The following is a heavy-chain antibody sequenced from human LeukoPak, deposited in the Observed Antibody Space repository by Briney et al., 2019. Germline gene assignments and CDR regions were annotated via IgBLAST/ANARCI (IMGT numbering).Heavy chain of an antibody. CDR2: ISYDGSHK. V-gene: IGHV3-30*03. D-gene: IGHD6-13*01. CDR1: GFTFSSYA. Sequence: GGSLRLSCAASGFTFSSYAIHWVRQAPGKGLEWVAVISYDGSHKYYADSVKGRFTISRDNAKNSLYLQMNSLRAEDTAVYYCARTVPGYTTSWDYFDYWGQGTLVTVSS. J-gene: IGHJ4*02. CDR3: ARTVPGYTTSWDYFDY.